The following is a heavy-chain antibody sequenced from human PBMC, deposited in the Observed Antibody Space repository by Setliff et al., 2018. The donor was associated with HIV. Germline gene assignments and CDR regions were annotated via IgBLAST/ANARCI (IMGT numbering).Heavy chain of an antibody. D-gene: IGHD3-22*01. CDR2: ISAYNGNT. V-gene: IGHV1-18*01. J-gene: IGHJ6*02. CDR3: AREIGEYYDSSGYYPPTDYYYGMDV. Sequence: ASVKVSCKASGYTFTSYDISWVRQAPGQGLEWRGCISAYNGNTNYAQKSQGTVTMPTDTSTSTAYMELRSLRPDDTAVYYWAREIGEYYDSSGYYPPTDYYYGMDVWGQGTTVTVSS. CDR1: GYTFTSYD.